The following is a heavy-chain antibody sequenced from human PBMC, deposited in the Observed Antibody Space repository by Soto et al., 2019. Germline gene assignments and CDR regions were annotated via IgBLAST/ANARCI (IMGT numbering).Heavy chain of an antibody. CDR3: ARQSSGDFDF. CDR2: IHYTGSPY. D-gene: IGHD4-17*01. CDR1: GYSVTSDNYH. Sequence: SETPSLTCTVSGYSVTSDNYHWSWMRQSPGKGLESIGYIHYTGSPYYYNPSLKSRITMSIDTSKNQFSLRLSSVTAADTAVYYCARQSSGDFDFWGQEVLVPVSS. J-gene: IGHJ4*02. V-gene: IGHV4-30-4*01.